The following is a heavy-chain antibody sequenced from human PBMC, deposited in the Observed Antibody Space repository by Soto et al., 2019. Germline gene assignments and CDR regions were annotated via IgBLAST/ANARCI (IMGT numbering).Heavy chain of an antibody. Sequence: QVKLVQSGAEVKKPGASVKVSCKASGYTFTSYYMHWVRQAPGQGLEWMGIINPSGGSTSYAQKFQGGVTMTRDTSTSTVYMELSSLRSEDTAVYYCARSPSPLWLVGLADYYYMDVWGKGTTVTVSS. CDR1: GYTFTSYY. V-gene: IGHV1-46*03. D-gene: IGHD6-19*01. CDR3: ARSPSPLWLVGLADYYYMDV. CDR2: INPSGGST. J-gene: IGHJ6*03.